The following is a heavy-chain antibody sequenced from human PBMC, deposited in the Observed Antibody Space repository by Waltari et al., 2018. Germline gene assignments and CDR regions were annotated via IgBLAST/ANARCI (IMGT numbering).Heavy chain of an antibody. CDR1: GGSVSSGSYY. CDR3: ASSYGDPGLDY. D-gene: IGHD4-17*01. V-gene: IGHV4-61*01. CDR2: IYYSGST. Sequence: QVQLQESGPGLVKPSETLSLTCTVSGGSVSSGSYYWSWIRQPPGKGLEWIGYIYYSGSTNYNPSRKSRVTISVDTSKNQFSLKLSSVTAADTAVYYCASSYGDPGLDYWGQGTLVTVSS. J-gene: IGHJ4*02.